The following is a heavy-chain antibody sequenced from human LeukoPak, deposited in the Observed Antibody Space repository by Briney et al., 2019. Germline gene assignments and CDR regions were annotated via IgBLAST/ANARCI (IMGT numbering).Heavy chain of an antibody. Sequence: SETLSLTCTVSGGSISSYYWSWIRQPPGKGLEWIGYIYYSGSTNYNPSLKSRVTISVDTSKNQFSLKLSSVTAADTAVYYCARYYDILTGHDYWGQGTLVTVSS. V-gene: IGHV4-59*08. CDR1: GGSISSYY. CDR2: IYYSGST. CDR3: ARYYDILTGHDY. J-gene: IGHJ4*02. D-gene: IGHD3-9*01.